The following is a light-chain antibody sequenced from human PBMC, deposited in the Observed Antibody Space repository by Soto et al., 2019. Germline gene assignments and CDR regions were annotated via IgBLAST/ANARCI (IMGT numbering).Light chain of an antibody. Sequence: DIQMTQSPSSLSASVGDTVTITCRASQSINSYLNWYQQEPGKAPKFLIYAASSLQSGVPSRFSGSGSGTDFTLTVSSLQPEDFATYYCQQSYSTPFTFGQGTRLENK. CDR2: AAS. V-gene: IGKV1-39*01. CDR3: QQSYSTPFT. CDR1: QSINSY. J-gene: IGKJ5*01.